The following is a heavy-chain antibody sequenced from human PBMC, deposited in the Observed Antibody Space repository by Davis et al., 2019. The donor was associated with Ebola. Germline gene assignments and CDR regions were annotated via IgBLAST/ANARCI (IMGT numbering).Heavy chain of an antibody. CDR2: INPSGGST. Sequence: ASVKVSCKASGYTFTTYYVHWVRQAAGQGLEWMGLINPSGGSTTYAQNFQGRVTMTRDTSTSTVYMQLSSLRFEDTALYYCARESHDYYYGMDVWGQGTTVTVSS. CDR3: ARESHDYYYGMDV. J-gene: IGHJ6*02. V-gene: IGHV1-46*01. CDR1: GYTFTTYY.